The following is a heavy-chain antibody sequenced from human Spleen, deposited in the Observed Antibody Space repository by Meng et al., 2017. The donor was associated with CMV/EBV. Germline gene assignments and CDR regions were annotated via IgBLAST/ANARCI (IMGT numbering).Heavy chain of an antibody. CDR1: GFSFSSYG. CDR2: LSASGGTA. Sequence: CAASGFSFSSYGMGWVRQAPGKGLEWVSVLSASGGTAHYSDSVKGRFTISRDNSKSTLYLQMNSLRAEDSAVYYCAKEGRWFGEAYDYWGQGTLVTVSS. V-gene: IGHV3-23*01. CDR3: AKEGRWFGEAYDY. J-gene: IGHJ4*02. D-gene: IGHD3-10*01.